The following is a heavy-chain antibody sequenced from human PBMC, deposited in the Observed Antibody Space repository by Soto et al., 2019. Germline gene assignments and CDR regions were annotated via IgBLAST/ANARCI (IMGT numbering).Heavy chain of an antibody. CDR2: ISAYNGNT. D-gene: IGHD6-19*01. Sequence: ASVKVSCKASGYTFTSYGISWVRQAPGQGLEWMGWISAYNGNTNYAQKLQGRVTMTTDTSTSTAYMELRSLRSDDTAVYYCASLGSIAVAENWFDPWGQGTLVTVSS. CDR1: GYTFTSYG. CDR3: ASLGSIAVAENWFDP. V-gene: IGHV1-18*01. J-gene: IGHJ5*02.